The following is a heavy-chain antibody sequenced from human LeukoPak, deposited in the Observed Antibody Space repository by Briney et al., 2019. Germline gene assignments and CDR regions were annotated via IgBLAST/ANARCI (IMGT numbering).Heavy chain of an antibody. V-gene: IGHV4-39*01. J-gene: IGHJ4*02. D-gene: IGHD6-19*01. Sequence: SETLSLTCTVSGGSIRSSNYYWGWIRQPPGKGLEWTRSIYYSGSTYYNAVLKSQGTICVDTSKNLFSLKLNSVTAADTAVYFCARQVVAVAGTGYFDYWGQGTLVTVSS. CDR3: ARQVVAVAGTGYFDY. CDR2: IYYSGST. CDR1: GGSIRSSNYY.